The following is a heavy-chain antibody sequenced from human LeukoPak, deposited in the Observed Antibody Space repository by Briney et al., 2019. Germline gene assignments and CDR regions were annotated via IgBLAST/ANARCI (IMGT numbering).Heavy chain of an antibody. V-gene: IGHV3-23*01. J-gene: IGHJ4*02. CDR2: ISGSGSST. Sequence: GGSLRLSCAASGFTFSSYAMCWVRKAPGKGLEWVSGISGSGSSTYYADSVKGRCTISRNNSKNMLYLQMSSLRAEDTAVYYCAKEPRPGDASWFPDYWGQGTLVTVSS. D-gene: IGHD4-17*01. CDR1: GFTFSSYA. CDR3: AKEPRPGDASWFPDY.